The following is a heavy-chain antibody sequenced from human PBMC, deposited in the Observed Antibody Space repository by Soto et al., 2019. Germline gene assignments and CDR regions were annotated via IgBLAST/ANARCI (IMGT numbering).Heavy chain of an antibody. CDR3: AGKYQLPTADYYYGLDV. CDR2: INPSGGST. Sequence: QVQLVQSGAEVKKPGASVKVSCKTSGYTFTSYYIHWVRQAPGQGLEWMGIINPSGGSTTYAQKFQGRVTMTRDTSTNTVYMDLSSLRSEDTAVYYCAGKYQLPTADYYYGLDVWGQGTTVTVSS. V-gene: IGHV1-46*01. J-gene: IGHJ6*02. CDR1: GYTFTSYY. D-gene: IGHD2-2*01.